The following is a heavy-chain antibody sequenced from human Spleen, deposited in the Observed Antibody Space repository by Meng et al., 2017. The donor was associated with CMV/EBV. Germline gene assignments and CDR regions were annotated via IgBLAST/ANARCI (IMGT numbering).Heavy chain of an antibody. CDR3: ARVMTAQGTYGLDV. CDR2: ISYDGSNK. J-gene: IGHJ6*02. D-gene: IGHD2-21*02. V-gene: IGHV3-30*14. CDR1: GFTFSSYA. Sequence: GESLKISCAASGFTFSSYAMHWVRQAPGKGLEWVAVISYDGSNKYYADSVKGRFTISRDSSKNMVYLQMNSLRVEDTAVYFCARVMTAQGTYGLDVWGQGTPVTVSS.